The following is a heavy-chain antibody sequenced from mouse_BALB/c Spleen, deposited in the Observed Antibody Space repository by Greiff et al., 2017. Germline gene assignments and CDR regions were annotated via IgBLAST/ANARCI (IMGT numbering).Heavy chain of an antibody. CDR3: ARRPARPFAY. CDR1: GYTFTSYW. Sequence: QVQLQQPGAELVKPGASVKLSCKASGYTFTSYWMHWVKQRPGQGLEWIGEIDPADSYTNYNQKFKGKATLTADKSSSTAYMQLSSLTSEDSAVYYCARRPARPFAYWGQGTLVTVSA. V-gene: IGHV1-69*02. CDR2: IDPADSYT. J-gene: IGHJ3*01. D-gene: IGHD3-3*01.